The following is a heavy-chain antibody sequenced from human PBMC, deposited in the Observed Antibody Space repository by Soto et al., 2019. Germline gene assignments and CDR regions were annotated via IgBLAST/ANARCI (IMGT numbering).Heavy chain of an antibody. CDR2: IYYSGST. Sequence: SETLSLTCTVSGGYISSSSYYWGWIRQPPGKGLEWIGYIYYSGSTNYNPSLKSRVTISVDTSKNQFSLKLSSVTAADTAVYYCARRYGGNFDYWGQGTLVTVSS. CDR3: ARRYGGNFDY. CDR1: GGYISSSSYY. V-gene: IGHV4-61*05. J-gene: IGHJ4*02. D-gene: IGHD1-26*01.